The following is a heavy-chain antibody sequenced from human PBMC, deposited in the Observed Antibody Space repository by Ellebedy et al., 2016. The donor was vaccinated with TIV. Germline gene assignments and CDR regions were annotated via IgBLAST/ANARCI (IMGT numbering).Heavy chain of an antibody. CDR1: GFTFSSSA. D-gene: IGHD5-12*01. CDR3: AKQGYEDY. Sequence: GESLKISCAASGFTFSSSAMGWVRQAPGKGPEWVSAISDDGVRTYYADSVNGRFTISRDNSKNTLYLQMNSLRAEDTAVYYCAKQGYEDYWGQGTLVTVSS. CDR2: ISDDGVRT. J-gene: IGHJ4*02. V-gene: IGHV3-23*01.